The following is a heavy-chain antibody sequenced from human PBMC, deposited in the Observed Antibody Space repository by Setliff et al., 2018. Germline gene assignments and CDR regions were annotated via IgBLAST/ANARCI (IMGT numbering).Heavy chain of an antibody. CDR3: ARHVGPADCADYFQH. CDR2: IYFSGST. J-gene: IGHJ1*01. V-gene: IGHV4-39*01. Sequence: SETLSLTCTVSGGAIGNNIYYWGWIRRPPGKGLEWIGSIYFSGSTYYNPSLKSRVSMSVDPSKNQFSLNLNSVTAADTGVYYCARHVGPADCADYFQHWGQGTLVTVS. CDR1: GGAIGNNIYY. D-gene: IGHD2-21*01.